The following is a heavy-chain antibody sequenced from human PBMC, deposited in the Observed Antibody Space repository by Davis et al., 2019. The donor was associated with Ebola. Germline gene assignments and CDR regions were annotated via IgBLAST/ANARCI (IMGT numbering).Heavy chain of an antibody. CDR3: AREGHTSGHCGCFDD. CDR2: ISNDGKT. J-gene: IGHJ4*02. V-gene: IGHV3-53*05. CDR1: YYDVGTNF. D-gene: IGHD3-22*01. Sequence: PGGSLRLSCVASYYDVGTNFLSWVRQAPGKGLEWVSLISNDGKTYYIESVKGRFTISRDNSKNTVNLQMDSLRVDDTAVYYCAREGHTSGHCGCFDDWGQGTLVTVSS.